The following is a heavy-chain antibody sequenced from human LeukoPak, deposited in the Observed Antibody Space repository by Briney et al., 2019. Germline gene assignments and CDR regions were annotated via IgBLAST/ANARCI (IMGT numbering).Heavy chain of an antibody. V-gene: IGHV3-48*03. CDR2: ISSSGSTI. Sequence: GGSLRLSCAASGFTFSSYEMNWVRQAPGEGLEWVSYISSSGSTIYYADSVKGRFTISRDNAKNSLYLQMNSLRAEDTAVYYCARDTGYSSSWPNWFDHWGQGTLVTVSS. CDR1: GFTFSSYE. D-gene: IGHD6-13*01. CDR3: ARDTGYSSSWPNWFDH. J-gene: IGHJ5*02.